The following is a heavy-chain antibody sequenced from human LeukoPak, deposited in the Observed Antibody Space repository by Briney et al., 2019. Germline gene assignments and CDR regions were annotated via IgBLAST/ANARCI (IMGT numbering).Heavy chain of an antibody. CDR3: ARDLGYCSSTSCLDNWFDP. D-gene: IGHD2-2*03. J-gene: IGHJ5*02. CDR1: GGTFSSYA. V-gene: IGHV1-69*04. CDR2: IIPILGIA. Sequence: ASVKVSCKASGGTFSSYAISWVRQAPGQGLEWMGRIIPILGIANYAQKFQGRVTITADKSTSTAYMELSSLRSEDTAVYYCARDLGYCSSTSCLDNWFDPWGQGALVTVSS.